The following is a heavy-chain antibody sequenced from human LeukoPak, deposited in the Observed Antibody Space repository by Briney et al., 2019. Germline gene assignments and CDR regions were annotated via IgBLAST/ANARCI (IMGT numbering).Heavy chain of an antibody. CDR1: GGSLSGYY. CDR3: ARAWGPMVRGVIHYFDY. CDR2: INHSGST. D-gene: IGHD3-10*01. J-gene: IGHJ4*02. Sequence: SETLSLTCAVYGGSLSGYYWSWIRQPPGKRLEWIGEINHSGSTNYNPSLKSRVTISVDTSKNQFSLKLSSVTAADTAVYYCARAWGPMVRGVIHYFDYWGQGTLVTVSS. V-gene: IGHV4-34*01.